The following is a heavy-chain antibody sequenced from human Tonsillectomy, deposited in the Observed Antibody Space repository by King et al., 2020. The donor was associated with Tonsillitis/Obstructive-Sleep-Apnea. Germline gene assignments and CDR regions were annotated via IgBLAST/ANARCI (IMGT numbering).Heavy chain of an antibody. J-gene: IGHJ4*02. V-gene: IGHV3-23*04. CDR3: AKLVALRDTYFDY. CDR2: ISASGGST. Sequence: QLVQSGGGLVQPGGSLRLSCAASGFTFSSYAMTWVRQAPGKGLERVSAISASGGSTYYADSVRGRFTISRDNSKSTLYLQMNSLRAEDTAVYYCAKLVALRDTYFDYWGQGTLVTVSS. D-gene: IGHD5-12*01. CDR1: GFTFSSYA.